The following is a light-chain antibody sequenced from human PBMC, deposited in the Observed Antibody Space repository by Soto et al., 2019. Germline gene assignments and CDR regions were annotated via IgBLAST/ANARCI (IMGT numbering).Light chain of an antibody. CDR3: QQSYSVPWT. V-gene: IGKV1-39*01. CDR1: QSISSY. CDR2: GTS. Sequence: DIQMTQSPSSLSASLGDRVTITCRASQSISSYLNWYQHKTGKAPKVLIYGTSSLQSGVPSRFSGSGSGTDFTLTISSLQPEDFATYYCQQSYSVPWTFGQGTKVDIK. J-gene: IGKJ1*01.